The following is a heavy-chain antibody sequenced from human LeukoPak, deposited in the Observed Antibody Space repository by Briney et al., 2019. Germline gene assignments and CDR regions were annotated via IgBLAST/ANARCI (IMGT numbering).Heavy chain of an antibody. CDR3: ARDYCSGTSCYMFDS. CDR1: GFNFIDNS. CDR2: ISSSKTYI. J-gene: IGHJ4*02. V-gene: IGHV3-21*01. D-gene: IGHD2-2*01. Sequence: GGSLRLSCAGSGFNFIDNSMHWVRQAPGRGLEWVSSISSSKTYIYYRDSVKGRFTISRDNAKNSLFLQMNSLRVEDTAVYFCARDYCSGTSCYMFDSWGQGTRVIVSS.